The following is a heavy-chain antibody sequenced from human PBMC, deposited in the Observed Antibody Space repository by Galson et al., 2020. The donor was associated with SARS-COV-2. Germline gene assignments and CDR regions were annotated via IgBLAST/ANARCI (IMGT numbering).Heavy chain of an antibody. CDR2: INPNSGVT. D-gene: IGHD5-18*01. CDR1: GYTFTAYF. J-gene: IGHJ4*02. Sequence: VSVKVSCKTSGYTFTAYFLHWVRRAPGQGLEWMGRINPNSGVTNYAQKFQGRVTVTRDTSISTAYMELSSLRSDDTAFYYCARVEERGYNYGYDCWGQGTLVTVSS. V-gene: IGHV1-2*06. CDR3: ARVEERGYNYGYDC.